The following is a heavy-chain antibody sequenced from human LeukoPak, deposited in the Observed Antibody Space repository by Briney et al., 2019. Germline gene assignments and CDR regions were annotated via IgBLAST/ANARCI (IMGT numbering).Heavy chain of an antibody. D-gene: IGHD3-22*01. V-gene: IGHV3-33*08. CDR3: ARVEYYYDSSGYYPLGY. J-gene: IGHJ4*02. CDR1: GASISSGGYS. Sequence: LSLTCAVSGASISSGGYSWSWIRQPPGKGLEWVAVIWYDGSEMYYADSVKGRFTISRDNAKNSLYLQMNSLRAEDTAVYYCARVEYYYDSSGYYPLGYWGQGTLVTVSS. CDR2: IWYDGSEM.